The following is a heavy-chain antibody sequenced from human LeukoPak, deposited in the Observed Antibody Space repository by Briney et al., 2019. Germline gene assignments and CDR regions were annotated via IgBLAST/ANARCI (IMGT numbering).Heavy chain of an antibody. J-gene: IGHJ4*02. CDR2: ISSSSSYM. CDR3: ARAGGGGLGYFDY. CDR1: GFTFSSYS. D-gene: IGHD2-15*01. V-gene: IGHV3-21*01. Sequence: GGSPRLSCAASGFTFSSYSMNWVRQAPGKGLEWVSSISSSSSYMYYADSVKGRFTISRDNAKNSLYLQMNSLRAEDTAVYYCARAGGGGLGYFDYWGQGTLVTVSS.